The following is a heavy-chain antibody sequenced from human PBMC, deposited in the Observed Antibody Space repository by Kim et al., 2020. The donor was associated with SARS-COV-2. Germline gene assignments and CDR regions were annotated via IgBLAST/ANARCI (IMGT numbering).Heavy chain of an antibody. J-gene: IGHJ3*02. CDR1: GGSISSYS. Sequence: SQTLSLTCTVSGGSISSYSWSLVRQPPGKGLEWIGYMSYTGNTNYDPSLKSRVTISVDTSKNQFSLKLSSVTAADTVVYYCARHGGESMIRGVLGAFDIWGLGALVTVSS. CDR2: MSYTGNT. V-gene: IGHV4-59*08. CDR3: ARHGGESMIRGVLGAFDI. D-gene: IGHD3-10*01.